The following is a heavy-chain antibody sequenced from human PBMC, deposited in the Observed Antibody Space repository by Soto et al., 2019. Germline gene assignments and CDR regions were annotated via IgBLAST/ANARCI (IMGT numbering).Heavy chain of an antibody. CDR1: GGSISSYY. D-gene: IGHD2-15*01. V-gene: IGHV4-59*01. CDR2: IYYSGST. J-gene: IGHJ5*02. Sequence: SETLSLTCTVSGGSISSYYWSWIRQPPGKGLEWIGHIYYSGSTSYNSSLKSRVTISVDTSKSQLSLKLSSVTAADTAVYYCARVRDCSGGTCYSWWFDPWVQGTLVT. CDR3: ARVRDCSGGTCYSWWFDP.